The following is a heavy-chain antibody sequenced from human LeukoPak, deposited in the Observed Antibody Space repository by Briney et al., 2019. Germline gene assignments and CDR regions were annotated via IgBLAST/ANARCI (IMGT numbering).Heavy chain of an antibody. CDR2: IYYSGST. J-gene: IGHJ5*02. V-gene: IGHV4-59*01. Sequence: PSETLSLTCTVSGGSISSYYWSWIRQPPGKGLEWIGYIYYSGSTNYNPSLKSRVTISVDTSKNQFSLKLSSVTAADTAVYYCAREESGDNWFDPWGQGTLVTVSS. CDR1: GGSISSYY. CDR3: AREESGDNWFDP. D-gene: IGHD3-10*01.